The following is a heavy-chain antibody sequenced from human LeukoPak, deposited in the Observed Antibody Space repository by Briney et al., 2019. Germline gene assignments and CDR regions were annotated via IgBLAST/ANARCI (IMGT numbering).Heavy chain of an antibody. V-gene: IGHV3-53*01. CDR1: GFAVSSNY. D-gene: IGHD6-19*01. J-gene: IGHJ4*02. CDR2: IYSGGST. CDR3: ARDDGYSYGSNY. Sequence: GGSLRLSCAASGFAVSSNYMSWVRQAPGKGLEWVSVIYSGGSTYYADSVKGRFTISRDNSKNTLFLQMNSLRAEDTAVYYCARDDGYSYGSNYWGQGTLVTVSS.